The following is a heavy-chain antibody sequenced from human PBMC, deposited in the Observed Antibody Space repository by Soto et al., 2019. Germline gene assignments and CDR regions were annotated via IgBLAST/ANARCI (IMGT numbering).Heavy chain of an antibody. Sequence: QAQLVESGGGVVQPGRSLRLSCAASGFTFSTYAMHWVRQAPGKGLEWVAVISYDGSNIYYADSVKGRFTISRDKSKNTLYLQMDSLRPDDTAVYYCARSQKERRRYGMDVWGQGTKVTVSS. D-gene: IGHD1-1*01. V-gene: IGHV3-30-3*01. J-gene: IGHJ6*02. CDR2: ISYDGSNI. CDR1: GFTFSTYA. CDR3: ARSQKERRRYGMDV.